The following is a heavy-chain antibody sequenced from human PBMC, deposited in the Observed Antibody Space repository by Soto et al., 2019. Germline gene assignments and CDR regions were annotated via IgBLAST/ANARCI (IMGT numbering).Heavy chain of an antibody. V-gene: IGHV1-18*01. CDR1: GYTFTSYG. CDR2: INPYNGNT. D-gene: IGHD1-26*01. Sequence: QVQLVQSGAEVKKPGASVKVSCKASGYTFTSYGISWVRQAPGQGLEWMGWINPYNGNTKYAQKLQGRVNMTNDTSTSTAYMGLRSLRSDDTAVSYCASDAAVGLFDYWGQGTLVTVSS. CDR3: ASDAAVGLFDY. J-gene: IGHJ4*02.